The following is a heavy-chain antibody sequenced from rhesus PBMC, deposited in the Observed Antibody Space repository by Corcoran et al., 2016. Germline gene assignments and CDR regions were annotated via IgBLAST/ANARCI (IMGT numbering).Heavy chain of an antibody. CDR1: GFTFSSYW. CDR2: INSGGGST. J-gene: IGHJ4*01. D-gene: IGHD3-3*01. V-gene: IGHV3S25*01. Sequence: EVQLVESGGGLAKSGVSLRLSCAASGFTFSSYWMHWFLRAPGKGLEGVSAINSGGGSTYDADSVKGRFTISRDNSKNTLSLQMNSLRAEDTAVYYCAKVAIWTGYSDYWGQGVLVTVSS. CDR3: AKVAIWTGYSDY.